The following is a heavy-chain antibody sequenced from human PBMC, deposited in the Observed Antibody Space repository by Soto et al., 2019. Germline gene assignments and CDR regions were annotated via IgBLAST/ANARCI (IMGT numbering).Heavy chain of an antibody. CDR3: ARWSYLDY. J-gene: IGHJ4*02. CDR1: GFSFGSYA. CDR2: ISGSDCKT. Sequence: PGGSLRLSCAASGFSFGSYALSWVRQAPGKGLEWVSTISGSDCKTFYADAVQGRCSISRDTSQNTLYLQMNSLRADDTAIYYCARWSYLDYWGQGTRVTVSS. V-gene: IGHV3-23*01. D-gene: IGHD3-3*01.